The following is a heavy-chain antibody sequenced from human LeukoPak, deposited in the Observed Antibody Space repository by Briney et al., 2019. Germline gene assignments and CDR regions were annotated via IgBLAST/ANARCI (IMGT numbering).Heavy chain of an antibody. CDR1: GYTFTGYY. CDR2: INPNSGGT. Sequence: ASVKVSCKASGYTFTGYYMHWVRQAPGQGLEWMGWINPNSGGTNYAQKFQGRVTMTRVTSISTAYMELSRLRSDDTAVYYCAREVILWFGEPYYFDYWGQGTLVTVSS. D-gene: IGHD3-10*01. J-gene: IGHJ4*02. CDR3: AREVILWFGEPYYFDY. V-gene: IGHV1-2*02.